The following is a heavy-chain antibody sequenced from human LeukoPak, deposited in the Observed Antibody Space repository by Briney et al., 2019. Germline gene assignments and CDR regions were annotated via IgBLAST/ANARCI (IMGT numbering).Heavy chain of an antibody. V-gene: IGHV3-7*01. CDR1: GFTFSNFW. D-gene: IGHD1-26*01. J-gene: IGHJ4*02. Sequence: PGGSLRLSCAVSGFTFSNFWMTWVRQAPGKGLEWVANINRDGSDKYYVDSMKGRFTISRDNAKNSLYLQMNSLRAEDTAVYYCARDLLIGSYGYWGQGTLVTVSS. CDR3: ARDLLIGSYGY. CDR2: INRDGSDK.